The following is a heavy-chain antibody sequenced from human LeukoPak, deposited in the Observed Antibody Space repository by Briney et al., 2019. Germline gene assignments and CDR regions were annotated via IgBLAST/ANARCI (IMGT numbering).Heavy chain of an antibody. CDR2: INPNSGGT. J-gene: IGHJ5*02. Sequence: ASEKVSCKASGYTFTGYYMHWVRQAPGQGLEWMGWINPNSGGTNYAQKFQGRVTMTRDTSISTAYMELSRLRSDDTAVYYCARGSYYDSSGYQLPFDPWGQGTLVTVSS. CDR3: ARGSYYDSSGYQLPFDP. D-gene: IGHD3-22*01. V-gene: IGHV1-2*02. CDR1: GYTFTGYY.